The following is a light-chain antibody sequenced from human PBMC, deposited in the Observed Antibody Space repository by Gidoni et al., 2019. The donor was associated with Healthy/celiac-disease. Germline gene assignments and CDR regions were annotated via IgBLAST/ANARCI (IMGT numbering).Light chain of an antibody. CDR1: QSVSSSY. Sequence: EIVLTQSPGTLSLSPGERATLSCRASQSVSSSYLAWYQQKPGQAPRLLICGASSRATGIPDRFSGSGSGTDFTITISRLEPEDVAVYYCQQYGSSPQTFGQGTKVEIK. J-gene: IGKJ1*01. V-gene: IGKV3-20*01. CDR2: GAS. CDR3: QQYGSSPQT.